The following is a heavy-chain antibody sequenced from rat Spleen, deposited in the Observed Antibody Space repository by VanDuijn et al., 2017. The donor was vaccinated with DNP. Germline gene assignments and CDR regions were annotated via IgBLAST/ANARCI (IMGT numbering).Heavy chain of an antibody. Sequence: EVQLVESGGGLVQPGGSLKLSCAASGFTFSDYHMAWVRQAPKKGLEWVATIFYDDTRTYYRDSVKGRFTISRDNAKSTLYLQLDSLRSEDTATYYCATGGSPYYFDYWGQGVMVTVSS. V-gene: IGHV5S10*01. D-gene: IGHD5-1*01. CDR3: ATGGSPYYFDY. CDR2: IFYDDTRT. J-gene: IGHJ2*01. CDR1: GFTFSDYH.